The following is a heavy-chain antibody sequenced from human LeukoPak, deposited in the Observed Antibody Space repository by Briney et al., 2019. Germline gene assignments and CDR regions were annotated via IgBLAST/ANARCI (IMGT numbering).Heavy chain of an antibody. D-gene: IGHD3-3*01. J-gene: IGHJ4*02. Sequence: SQTLSLTCDVSGGSITSGTYYWSWIRQPPGKGLEWIGYILHSGSTYQNPSLKSRVTISVDTSKSQFSLKLSSVTAADTAVYYCARTRDFWNGYFDYWGQGTLVTVSS. CDR3: ARTRDFWNGYFDY. CDR2: ILHSGST. V-gene: IGHV4-30-2*01. CDR1: GGSITSGTYY.